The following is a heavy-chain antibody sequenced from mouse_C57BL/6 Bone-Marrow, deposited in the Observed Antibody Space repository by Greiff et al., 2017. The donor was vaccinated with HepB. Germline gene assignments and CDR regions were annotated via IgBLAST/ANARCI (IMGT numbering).Heavy chain of an antibody. CDR2: IHPNSGST. J-gene: IGHJ1*03. CDR1: GYTFTSYW. Sequence: QVQLQQPGAELVKPGASVKLSCKASGYTFTSYWIHWVKQRPGQGLEWIGMIHPNSGSTNYNEKFKSKATLTVDKSSSTAYMQLSSLTSEDSAVYYCARSQHYYSTHYWYFDVGGKGTTVTGSP. D-gene: IGHD1-1*01. CDR3: ARSQHYYSTHYWYFDV. V-gene: IGHV1-64*01.